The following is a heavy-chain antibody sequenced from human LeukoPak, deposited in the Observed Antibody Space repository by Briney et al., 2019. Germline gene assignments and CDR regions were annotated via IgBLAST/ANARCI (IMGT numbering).Heavy chain of an antibody. J-gene: IGHJ5*02. CDR3: ASSLCRSTSCQNWFDP. D-gene: IGHD2-2*01. CDR2: IYTSGST. Sequence: SETLSLTCAVYGGSFSGYYWSWIRQPAGKGLEWIGRIYTSGSTNYNPSLKSRVTMSVDTSKNQFSLKLSSVTAADTAVYYCASSLCRSTSCQNWFDPWGQGTLVTVSS. CDR1: GGSFSGYY. V-gene: IGHV4-59*10.